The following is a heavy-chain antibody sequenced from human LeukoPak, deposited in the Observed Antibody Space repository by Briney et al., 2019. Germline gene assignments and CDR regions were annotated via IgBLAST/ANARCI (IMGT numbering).Heavy chain of an antibody. V-gene: IGHV4-39*02. D-gene: IGHD6-13*01. CDR1: GGSISTTGYY. CDR2: IYYSGST. CDR3: ASDKGYSNNYFDY. J-gene: IGHJ4*02. Sequence: SETLSLTCTVSGGSISTTGYYWAWIRQPPGKGLQWIASIYYSGSTYYNSSLKSRVTISVDTSKNQFSLKLSSITAADTAVYYCASDKGYSNNYFDYWGQGTLVTVSS.